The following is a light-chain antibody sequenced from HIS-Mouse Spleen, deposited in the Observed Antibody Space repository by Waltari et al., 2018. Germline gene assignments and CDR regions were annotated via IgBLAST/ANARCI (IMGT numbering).Light chain of an antibody. V-gene: IGLV2-23*01. CDR3: CSYAGSSTWV. CDR2: EGS. CDR1: SSDFGSYNL. J-gene: IGLJ3*02. Sequence: QSALTQPASVSGSPGQSITISCTGTSSDFGSYNLFSWYHQHPGKAPKLMIYEGSKRPSGVSNRFSGSKSGNTASLTISGLQAEDEADYYCCSYAGSSTWVFGGGTKLTVL.